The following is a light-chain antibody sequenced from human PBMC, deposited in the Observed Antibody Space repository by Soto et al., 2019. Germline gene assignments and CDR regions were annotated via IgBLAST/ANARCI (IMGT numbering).Light chain of an antibody. V-gene: IGLV3-25*02. CDR1: AWPKQF. CDR3: QSADSSGTYVL. CDR2: KDS. Sequence: SYELTQPPSVAVSPGQTARLTCSGDAWPKQFAYWYQQKPGQAPVLIIYKDSERPSGIPDRFSGSTSGTTVTLTLSGVQAEDEADYYCQSADSSGTYVLFGGGTKLTVL. J-gene: IGLJ2*01.